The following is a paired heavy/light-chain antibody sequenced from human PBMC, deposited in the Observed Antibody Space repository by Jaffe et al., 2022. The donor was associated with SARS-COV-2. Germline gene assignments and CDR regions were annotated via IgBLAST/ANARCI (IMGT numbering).Light chain of an antibody. CDR2: GAS. V-gene: IGKV1-39*01. J-gene: IGKJ1*01. CDR3: QQSYSTPPT. CDR1: QSINKY. Sequence: DFQMTQSPSSLSASVGDRVTITCRASQSINKYLNWYQQKPGTGPKLLIYGASSLQSGVPSRFSGTGSGTDFTLTISSLQPDDFATYYCQQSYSTPPTFGQGTKVEIK.
Heavy chain of an antibody. Sequence: EVQLVESGGGLVQPGGSLRLSCVGSGFNFSSHWMHWVRQPPGKGLVWVSRMKSDGSVTGHADSVKGRFTISRDNAKNTLFLHMDSLRVEDTAMYYCARVQRLSGGWTFDYWGQGALVTVSS. CDR2: MKSDGSVT. CDR1: GFNFSSHW. D-gene: IGHD6-19*01. J-gene: IGHJ4*02. V-gene: IGHV3-74*01. CDR3: ARVQRLSGGWTFDY.